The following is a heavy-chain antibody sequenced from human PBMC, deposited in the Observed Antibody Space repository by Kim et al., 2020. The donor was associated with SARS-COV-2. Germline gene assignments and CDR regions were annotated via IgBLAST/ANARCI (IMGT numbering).Heavy chain of an antibody. V-gene: IGHV4-31*02. CDR3: AREANLREGFDY. J-gene: IGHJ4*02. Sequence: YYNPSLKSRVTISVDTSKNQFSLKLSSVTAADTAVYYCAREANLREGFDYWGQGTLVTVSS.